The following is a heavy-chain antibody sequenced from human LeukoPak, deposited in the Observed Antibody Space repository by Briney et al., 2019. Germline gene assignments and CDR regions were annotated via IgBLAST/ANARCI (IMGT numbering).Heavy chain of an antibody. J-gene: IGHJ6*03. CDR1: GYTFTSYD. Sequence: ASVKVSCKASGYTFTSYDINWVRQATGQGLGWMGWMNPNSGNTGYAQKFQGRVTITRNTSISTAYMELSSLRSEDTAVYYCARRLAIGVTQRYMDVWGKGTTVTVSS. CDR2: MNPNSGNT. V-gene: IGHV1-8*03. CDR3: ARRLAIGVTQRYMDV. D-gene: IGHD4-11*01.